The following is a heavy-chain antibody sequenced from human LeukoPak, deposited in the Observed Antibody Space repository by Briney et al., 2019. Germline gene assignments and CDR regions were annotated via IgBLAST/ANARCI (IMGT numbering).Heavy chain of an antibody. Sequence: HAGGSRRLSCAASGFTLSSYAMSWVRQAPGKGLEWVSAISGSGGSTYYADSVKGRFTISRDNSKNTLYLQMNSLRAEDTAVYYCAKAMVRGVIFSYGMDVWGQGTTVTVSS. J-gene: IGHJ6*02. V-gene: IGHV3-23*01. CDR3: AKAMVRGVIFSYGMDV. CDR2: ISGSGGST. CDR1: GFTLSSYA. D-gene: IGHD3-10*01.